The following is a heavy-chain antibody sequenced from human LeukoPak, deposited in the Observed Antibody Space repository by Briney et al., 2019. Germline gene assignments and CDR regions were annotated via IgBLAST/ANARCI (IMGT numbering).Heavy chain of an antibody. D-gene: IGHD3-22*01. CDR3: ARVMGLLRFDY. Sequence: SQTLSLTCNVSGGSISSGGYYWSWIRQPPGKGLEWIGYICHSGNTYYNPSLKSRVTISVDTSKNQFSLKLSSVTAADTAVYYCARVMGLLRFDYWGQGTLVTVSS. J-gene: IGHJ4*02. CDR2: ICHSGNT. CDR1: GGSISSGGYY. V-gene: IGHV4-30-2*05.